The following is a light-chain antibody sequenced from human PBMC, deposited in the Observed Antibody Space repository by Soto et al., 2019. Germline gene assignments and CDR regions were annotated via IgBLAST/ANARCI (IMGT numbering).Light chain of an antibody. V-gene: IGKV1-5*03. J-gene: IGKJ1*01. Sequence: DIQMTQSPSTLSASVGDRVTITCRASQSISNLLAWYQQKPGKAPYLLIYKASILQSVVPSRFSGSASGTEFCLTISSLQPDNFVSYYCHQYYSYACMFDQVNKVEIK. CDR1: QSISNL. CDR2: KAS. CDR3: HQYYSYACM.